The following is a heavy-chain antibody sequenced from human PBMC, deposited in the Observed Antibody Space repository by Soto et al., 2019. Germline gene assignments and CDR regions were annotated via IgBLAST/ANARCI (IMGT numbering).Heavy chain of an antibody. Sequence: GGSLRLSCAASGFTFINAWMSWVRQAPGKGLEWVGHIKSNTDGGTTDYAAPVKGRFTISRDDSKDMLYLQMNSLKTEDTAVYYCATRAAFWISYSFFFDYWGRGTLVTVSS. J-gene: IGHJ4*02. CDR1: GFTFINAW. D-gene: IGHD3-3*01. V-gene: IGHV3-15*05. CDR2: IKSNTDGGTT. CDR3: ATRAAFWISYSFFFDY.